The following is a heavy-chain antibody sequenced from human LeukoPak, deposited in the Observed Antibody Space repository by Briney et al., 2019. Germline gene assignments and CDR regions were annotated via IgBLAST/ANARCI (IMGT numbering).Heavy chain of an antibody. V-gene: IGHV1-69*13. CDR2: IIPIFGTA. CDR3: ARSTGRRRYYYDSSGYYFYYFDY. D-gene: IGHD3-22*01. CDR1: GGTFSSYA. J-gene: IGHJ4*02. Sequence: ASVMVSCKASGGTFSSYAISWVRQAPGQGLDWMGGIIPIFGTANYAQKFQGRVTITADESTSTAYMELSSLRSEDTAVYYCARSTGRRRYYYDSSGYYFYYFDYWGQGTLVTVSS.